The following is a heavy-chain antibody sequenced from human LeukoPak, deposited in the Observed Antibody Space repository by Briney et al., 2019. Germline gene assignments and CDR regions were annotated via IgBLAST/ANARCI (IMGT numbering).Heavy chain of an antibody. Sequence: PSETLSLTCNVSGDSFSSSYYYWAWIRQPPGKGLEWIGSFYYSGSTSYNPSLKSRVTISVDTSKNQFSLNLSSVTAADTAVYYCARFISGTIKSDWGQGTVVTVSS. J-gene: IGHJ3*01. CDR2: FYYSGST. D-gene: IGHD1-26*01. CDR3: ARFISGTIKSD. V-gene: IGHV4-39*01. CDR1: GDSFSSSYYY.